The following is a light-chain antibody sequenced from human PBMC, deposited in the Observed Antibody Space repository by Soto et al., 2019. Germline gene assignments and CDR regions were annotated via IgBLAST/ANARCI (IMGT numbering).Light chain of an antibody. CDR1: QSVGNF. CDR3: QQRYNWPPLT. J-gene: IGKJ4*01. V-gene: IGKV3-11*01. CDR2: DAS. Sequence: EVVLTQSPAILSLSPGERATLSCRASQSVGNFLAWYQQKPGQAPRLLIYDASNRAAGIPARFSGSGSGTDFTLTISSLEPEDFAVYYCQQRYNWPPLTFGGGTKVEI.